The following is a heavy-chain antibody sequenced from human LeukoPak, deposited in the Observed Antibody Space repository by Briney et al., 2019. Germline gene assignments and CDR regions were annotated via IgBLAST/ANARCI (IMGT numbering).Heavy chain of an antibody. V-gene: IGHV3-64*01. CDR3: VRAAYYYDSSGYSDY. D-gene: IGHD3-22*01. CDR2: ISSNGGST. Sequence: GGSLRLSCAASGFTFSSYAMHWVRQAPGKGLEYVSAISSNGGSTYYANSVKGRFTISRDNSKNTLYLQMGSLRAEDMAVYYCVRAAYYYDSSGYSDYWGQGTLVTVSS. CDR1: GFTFSSYA. J-gene: IGHJ4*02.